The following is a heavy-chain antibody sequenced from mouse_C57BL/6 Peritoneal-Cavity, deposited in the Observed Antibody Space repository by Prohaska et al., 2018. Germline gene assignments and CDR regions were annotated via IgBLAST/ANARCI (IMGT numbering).Heavy chain of an antibody. D-gene: IGHD1-1*01. CDR3: ARGTTVPDFDY. CDR1: GYTFTGYW. J-gene: IGHJ2*01. V-gene: IGHV1-9*01. Sequence: KLSCKATGYTFTGYWIEWVKQRPGHGLEWIGEILPGSGSTNYNEKFKGKATLTADTTSNTAYRQLSSLTTEDSAIYYCARGTTVPDFDYWGQGTTLTVSS. CDR2: ILPGSGST.